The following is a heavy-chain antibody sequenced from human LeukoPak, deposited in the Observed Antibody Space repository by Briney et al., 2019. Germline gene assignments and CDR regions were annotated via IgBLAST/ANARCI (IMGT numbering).Heavy chain of an antibody. J-gene: IGHJ4*02. Sequence: GASVKVSCKASGYTFPSYGISWVRQAPGQGLEWMGWISAYNGNTNYAQKLQGRVTMTTDTSTSTAYMELRSLRSDDTAVYYCARAGTFLRYFDWLPYDYWGQGTLVTVSS. CDR3: ARAGTFLRYFDWLPYDY. D-gene: IGHD3-9*01. V-gene: IGHV1-18*04. CDR2: ISAYNGNT. CDR1: GYTFPSYG.